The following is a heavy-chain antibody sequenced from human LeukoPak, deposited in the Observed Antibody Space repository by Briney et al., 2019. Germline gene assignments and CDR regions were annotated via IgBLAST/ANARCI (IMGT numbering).Heavy chain of an antibody. CDR3: AKDGEIVGVIMPYDFVY. CDR2: ISGSGGST. CDR1: GFTFSSYA. Sequence: GRSLRLSCAASGFTFSSYAMSWVRQAPGKGLEWVSAISGSGGSTYYADSVKGRFTISRDNSKNTLYLQMNSLRAEDTAVYYCAKDGEIVGVIMPYDFVYRGQGTPLTVSS. V-gene: IGHV3-23*01. D-gene: IGHD3-22*01. J-gene: IGHJ4*02.